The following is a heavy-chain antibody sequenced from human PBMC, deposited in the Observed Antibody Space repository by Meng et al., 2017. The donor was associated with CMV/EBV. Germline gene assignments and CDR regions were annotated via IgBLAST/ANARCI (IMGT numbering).Heavy chain of an antibody. CDR3: ARDDYDFWSGYYSDSDY. CDR1: GGSISSYY. D-gene: IGHD3-3*01. J-gene: IGHJ4*02. V-gene: IGHV4-4*07. Sequence: GSLRLSCTVSGGSISSYYWSWIRQPAGKGLEWIGRIYTSGSTNYNPSLKSRVTISVDTSKNQFSLKLSSVTAADTAVYYCARDDYDFWSGYYSDSDYWGQGTLVTVSS. CDR2: IYTSGST.